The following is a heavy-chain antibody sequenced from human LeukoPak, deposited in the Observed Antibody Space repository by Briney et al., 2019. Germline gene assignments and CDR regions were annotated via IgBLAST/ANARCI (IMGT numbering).Heavy chain of an antibody. CDR2: IYYSGST. Sequence: PSETLSLTCTVSGGSISSGDYYWSWIRQPPGKGLEWIGYIYYSGSTNYNPSLKSRVTISVDTSKNQFSLKLSSVTAADTAVYYCARDGDYGDYYYYMDVWGKGTTVTVSS. CDR1: GGSISSGDYY. D-gene: IGHD4-17*01. V-gene: IGHV4-61*08. J-gene: IGHJ6*03. CDR3: ARDGDYGDYYYYMDV.